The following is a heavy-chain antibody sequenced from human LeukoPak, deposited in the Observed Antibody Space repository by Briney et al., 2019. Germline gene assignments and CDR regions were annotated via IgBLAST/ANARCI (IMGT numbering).Heavy chain of an antibody. D-gene: IGHD4-17*01. CDR1: GDSISTSNSY. Sequence: KPSETLSLTCTVSGDSISTSNSYWGWIRQPPGKGLEWIGRIYTSGSTNYNPSLKSRVTMSVDTSKNQFSLKLSSVTAADTAVYYCARDTALLYGEVDAFDIWGQGTMVTVSS. J-gene: IGHJ3*02. V-gene: IGHV4-39*07. CDR2: IYTSGST. CDR3: ARDTALLYGEVDAFDI.